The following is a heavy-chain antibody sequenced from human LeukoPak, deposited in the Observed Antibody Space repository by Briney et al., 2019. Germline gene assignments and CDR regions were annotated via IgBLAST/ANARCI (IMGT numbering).Heavy chain of an antibody. J-gene: IGHJ4*02. CDR1: GFTFSRYA. CDR3: VKALDYGDYLLDY. Sequence: PGGSLRLSCSASGFTFSRYAMHWVSQAPGRGREYVSAISSNGGSTYYADSVKGRFTISRDNSKNTLYLQMSSLRAEDTAVYYCVKALDYGDYLLDYWGQGTLVTVSS. CDR2: ISSNGGST. D-gene: IGHD4-17*01. V-gene: IGHV3-64D*06.